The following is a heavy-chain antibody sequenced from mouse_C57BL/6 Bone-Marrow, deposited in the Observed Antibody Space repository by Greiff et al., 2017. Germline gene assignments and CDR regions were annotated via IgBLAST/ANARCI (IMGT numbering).Heavy chain of an antibody. V-gene: IGHV1-18*01. J-gene: IGHJ3*01. D-gene: IGHD2-2*01. Sequence: EVQLQQSGPELVKPGASVKIPCKASGYTFTDYNMDWVKQSHGKSLEWIGDINPNNGGTIYNQKFKGKATLTVDKSSSTAYMELRRLTSEDTAVYYCARGGYPFAYWGQGTLVTVSA. CDR3: ARGGYPFAY. CDR2: INPNNGGT. CDR1: GYTFTDYN.